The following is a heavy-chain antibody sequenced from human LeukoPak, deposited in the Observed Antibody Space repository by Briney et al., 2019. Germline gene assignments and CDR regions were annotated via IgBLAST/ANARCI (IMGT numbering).Heavy chain of an antibody. CDR2: INHSGST. V-gene: IGHV4-34*01. Sequence: SETLSLXCAVYGGSFSGYYWSWIRRPPGKGLEWIGEINHSGSTNYNPSLKSRVTISVDTSKNQFSLKLSSVTAADTAVYYCASPKNIVWGQGTLVTVSS. CDR3: ASPKNIV. CDR1: GGSFSGYY. J-gene: IGHJ4*02. D-gene: IGHD2/OR15-2a*01.